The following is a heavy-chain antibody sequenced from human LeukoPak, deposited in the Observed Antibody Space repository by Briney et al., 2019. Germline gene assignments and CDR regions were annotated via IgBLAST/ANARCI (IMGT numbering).Heavy chain of an antibody. V-gene: IGHV1-46*01. D-gene: IGHD1-1*01. CDR2: INPSGGST. CDR1: GYTFTSYY. Sequence: ASVKVSCEASGYTFTSYYMHWVRQAPGQGLEWMGIINPSGGSTSYAQKFQGRVTMTRDTSTSTVYMELSSLRSEDTAVYYCARDYAGELEGFDPWGQGTLVTVSS. J-gene: IGHJ5*02. CDR3: ARDYAGELEGFDP.